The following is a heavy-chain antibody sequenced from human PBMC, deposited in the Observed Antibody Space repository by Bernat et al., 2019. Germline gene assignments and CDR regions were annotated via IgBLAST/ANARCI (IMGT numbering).Heavy chain of an antibody. CDR3: MLYGDYAVDAFDI. CDR2: IRSKAYGGTT. V-gene: IGHV3-49*04. J-gene: IGHJ3*02. CDR1: GFTFGDYA. Sequence: EVQLVESGGDLIQPGRSLRLSCTASGFTFGDYAMSWVRQAPGKGLEWVGFIRSKAYGGTTEYAASVKGRFTISRDDSKSIAYLQMNSLKTEDTAVYYCMLYGDYAVDAFDIWGQGTMVTVSS. D-gene: IGHD4-17*01.